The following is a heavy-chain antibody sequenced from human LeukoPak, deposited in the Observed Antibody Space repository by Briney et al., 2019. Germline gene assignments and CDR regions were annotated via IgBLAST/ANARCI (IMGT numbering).Heavy chain of an antibody. Sequence: SETLPLTCAVSGGSISSGGYSWSWIRQPPGTGLEWIGYIYHSGSTYYNPSLKSRVTISVDRSKNQFSLKLSSVTAADTAVYYCARADPVYYGMDVWGQGTTVTVSS. J-gene: IGHJ6*02. CDR1: GGSISSGGYS. CDR3: ARADPVYYGMDV. CDR2: IYHSGST. V-gene: IGHV4-30-2*01.